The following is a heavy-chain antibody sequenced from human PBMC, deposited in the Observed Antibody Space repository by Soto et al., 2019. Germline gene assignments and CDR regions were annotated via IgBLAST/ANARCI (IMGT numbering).Heavy chain of an antibody. J-gene: IGHJ6*02. Sequence: GGSLRLSCAASGFTFSSYSMNWVRQAPGKGLECVSYISSSGSSIYYADSVKGRFTISRDNTKNSLYLQMNSLRTEDTALYYCAKGSGSYYYYYGMDVWGQGTTVTVSS. CDR2: ISSSGSSI. CDR3: AKGSGSYYYYYGMDV. D-gene: IGHD1-26*01. V-gene: IGHV3-48*04. CDR1: GFTFSSYS.